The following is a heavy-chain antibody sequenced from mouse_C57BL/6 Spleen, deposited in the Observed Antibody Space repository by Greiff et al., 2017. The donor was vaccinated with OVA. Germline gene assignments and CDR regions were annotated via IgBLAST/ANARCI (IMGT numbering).Heavy chain of an antibody. J-gene: IGHJ1*03. Sequence: QVQLQQSGAELVKPGASVKMSCKASDYTFTTYPIEWMKQNHGKSLEWIGNFHPYNDDTKYNEKFKGKATLTVEKSSSTVYLELSRLTSDDSAVYYCARGGYGSSYWYFDVWGTGTTVTVSS. CDR2: FHPYNDDT. D-gene: IGHD1-1*01. CDR3: ARGGYGSSYWYFDV. CDR1: DYTFTTYP. V-gene: IGHV1-47*01.